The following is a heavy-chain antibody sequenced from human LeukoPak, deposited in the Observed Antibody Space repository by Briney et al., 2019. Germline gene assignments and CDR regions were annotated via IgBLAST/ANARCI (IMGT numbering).Heavy chain of an antibody. J-gene: IGHJ4*02. D-gene: IGHD6-19*01. V-gene: IGHV4-34*01. CDR1: GGSFSGYY. CDR2: INHSGST. CDR3: ARPGQWLVRGFDY. Sequence: SETLSLTCAVYGGSFSGYYWSWIRQPPGKGLEWIGEINHSGSTNYNPSPKSRVTVSVDTSKNQFSLKLTSVTAADTAVYYCARPGQWLVRGFDYWGQGTLVTVSS.